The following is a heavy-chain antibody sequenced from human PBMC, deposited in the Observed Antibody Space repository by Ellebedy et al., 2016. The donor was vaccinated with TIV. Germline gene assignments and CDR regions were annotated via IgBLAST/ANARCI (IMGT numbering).Heavy chain of an antibody. V-gene: IGHV1-8*01. J-gene: IGHJ3*02. Sequence: ASVKVSXXASGYTFTSYDINWVRQATGQGLEWMGWMNPNSGNTGYAQKFQGRVTMTRNTSISTAYMELSSLRSEDSAVYYCARGLVTTNAFDIWGQGTMVTVSS. CDR2: MNPNSGNT. D-gene: IGHD2-21*02. CDR3: ARGLVTTNAFDI. CDR1: GYTFTSYD.